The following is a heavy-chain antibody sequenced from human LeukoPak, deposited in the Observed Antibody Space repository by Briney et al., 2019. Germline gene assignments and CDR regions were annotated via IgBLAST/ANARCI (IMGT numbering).Heavy chain of an antibody. CDR1: DGSISSTDYF. D-gene: IGHD1-26*01. Sequence: SETLSLTCTVSDGSISSTDYFWGWIRQPPGKGLEWIGSIYYSGTTYYNLYLKTRVTISVDTSKNQFSLKVRSVTAADTAVYFCARGKCRGSHIDYWGQGTLVTVSS. CDR3: ARGKCRGSHIDY. J-gene: IGHJ4*02. CDR2: IYYSGTT. V-gene: IGHV4-39*07.